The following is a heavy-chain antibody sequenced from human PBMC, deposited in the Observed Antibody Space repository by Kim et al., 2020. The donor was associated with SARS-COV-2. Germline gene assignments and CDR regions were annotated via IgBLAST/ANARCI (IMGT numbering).Heavy chain of an antibody. Sequence: TTYNPARKSRIIMSVATSKNQFSLKLTSVTAADTAVYYCARETEYNWFDTWGQGTLVIVSS. CDR3: ARETEYNWFDT. CDR2: T. J-gene: IGHJ5*02. V-gene: IGHV4-4*07.